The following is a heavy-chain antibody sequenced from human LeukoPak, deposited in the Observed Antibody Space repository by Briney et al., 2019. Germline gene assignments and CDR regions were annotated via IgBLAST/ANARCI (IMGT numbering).Heavy chain of an antibody. CDR2: MKEDGSEK. Sequence: GGSLRLSCATSGFTFRTYWMSWVRQAPGKGLEWVANMKEDGSEKFYVDSVKGRFTISRDDAKSSVYLQMNSLRAEDTALYYCARLNRGYCYGPTCYTEPGAGHWGQGTQVIVSS. CDR1: GFTFRTYW. D-gene: IGHD2-2*02. J-gene: IGHJ4*02. V-gene: IGHV3-7*01. CDR3: ARLNRGYCYGPTCYTEPGAGH.